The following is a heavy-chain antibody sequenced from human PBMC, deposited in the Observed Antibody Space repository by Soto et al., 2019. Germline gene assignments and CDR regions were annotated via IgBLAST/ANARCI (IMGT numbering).Heavy chain of an antibody. CDR1: GYPFSSYV. J-gene: IGHJ4*02. D-gene: IGHD6-6*01. V-gene: IGHV1-3*01. CDR2: INAANGNT. Sequence: AASVKVSCKASGYPFSSYVMHWVRQAPGQGLEWMGWINAANGNTKYSQKFQGRVTITRDTSASTVYMELSSLKSEDTAVYYCAREYSSSSGRTFAYWGQGALVTVSS. CDR3: AREYSSSSGRTFAY.